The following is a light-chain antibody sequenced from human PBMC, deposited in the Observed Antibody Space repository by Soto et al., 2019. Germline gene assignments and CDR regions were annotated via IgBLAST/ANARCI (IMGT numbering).Light chain of an antibody. CDR2: DVS. CDR3: SSHAGSSVV. Sequence: QSALTQPPSASGSPGQSVTISCTGTSSDVGAYNYVSWYQQHPGKALQHIIYDVSKRSSGVPDRFSGSKSGNTASLTVSGLQAEDEADYYCSSHAGSSVVFGGGTKLTVL. V-gene: IGLV2-8*01. J-gene: IGLJ2*01. CDR1: SSDVGAYNY.